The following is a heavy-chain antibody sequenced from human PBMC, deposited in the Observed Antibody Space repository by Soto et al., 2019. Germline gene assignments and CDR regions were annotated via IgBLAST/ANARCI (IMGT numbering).Heavy chain of an antibody. CDR1: GFTFSSYG. V-gene: IGHV3-30*18. J-gene: IGHJ4*02. D-gene: IGHD6-19*01. Sequence: GGSLRLSCAASGFTFSSYGMHWVRQAPGKGLEWVAVISYDGSNKYYADSVKGRFTISRDNSKNTLYLQMNSLRAEDTAVYYCAKVAVAGTYFDYWGQGTLVTVSS. CDR2: ISYDGSNK. CDR3: AKVAVAGTYFDY.